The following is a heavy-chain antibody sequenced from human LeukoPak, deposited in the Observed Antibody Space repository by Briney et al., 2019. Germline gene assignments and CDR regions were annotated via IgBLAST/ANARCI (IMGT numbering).Heavy chain of an antibody. D-gene: IGHD2-2*01. J-gene: IGHJ5*02. Sequence: SVKLSCKASRGTFSSYAISWVRQAPGQGLEWMGGIIPIFGTANYAQKFQGRVTITADESTSTAYMELSSLRSEDTAVYYCARDARHRYCSSSSCYRGWLDPWGQGTPVTVSS. CDR1: RGTFSSYA. CDR3: ARDARHRYCSSSSCYRGWLDP. CDR2: IIPIFGTA. V-gene: IGHV1-69*13.